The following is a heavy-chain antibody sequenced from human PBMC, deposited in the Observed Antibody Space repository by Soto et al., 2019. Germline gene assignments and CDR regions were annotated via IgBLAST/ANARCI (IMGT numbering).Heavy chain of an antibody. V-gene: IGHV3-53*01. CDR2: IYSGANT. Sequence: GGSLRLSCAASGFTVSNNYMSWVRQAPGKGLEWVSIIYSGANTYYADSVKGRFTISRDNSKNTLYLHMNSLRAEDTAVYYCARESGYVYDYWGQGTLVTVSS. CDR3: ARESGYVYDY. D-gene: IGHD5-12*01. J-gene: IGHJ4*02. CDR1: GFTVSNNY.